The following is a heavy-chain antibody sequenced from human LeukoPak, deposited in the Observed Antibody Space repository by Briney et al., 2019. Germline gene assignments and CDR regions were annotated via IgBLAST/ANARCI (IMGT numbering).Heavy chain of an antibody. CDR3: AREASPSYYFDY. V-gene: IGHV1-46*01. D-gene: IGHD6-6*01. CDR1: GYTFTSYY. J-gene: IGHJ4*02. CDR2: INPSCGST. Sequence: ASVTVSCKASGYTFTSYYMHWVRQAPGQGLEWMGIINPSCGSTSYAQKFQGRVTMTRDTSTSTVYMELSSLRSEDTAVYYCAREASPSYYFDYWGQGTLVTVSS.